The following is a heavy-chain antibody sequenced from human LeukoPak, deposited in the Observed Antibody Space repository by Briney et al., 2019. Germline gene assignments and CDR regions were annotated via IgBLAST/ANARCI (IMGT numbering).Heavy chain of an antibody. Sequence: SSETLSLTCTVSGGSISSSSYYWGWIRQPPGKGLEWIGSIYYSGSTYYNPSLKSRVTISVDTSKNQFSLKLSSVTAADTAVYYCARALDYYDSSGYYPPHSPHFFDYWGQGTLVTVSS. CDR2: IYYSGST. V-gene: IGHV4-39*07. CDR3: ARALDYYDSSGYYPPHSPHFFDY. D-gene: IGHD3-22*01. J-gene: IGHJ4*02. CDR1: GGSISSSSYY.